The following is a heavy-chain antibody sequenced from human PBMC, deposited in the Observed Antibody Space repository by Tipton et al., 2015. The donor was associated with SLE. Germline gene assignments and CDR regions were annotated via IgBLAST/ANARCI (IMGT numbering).Heavy chain of an antibody. Sequence: TLSLTCTVSGGSISSSSYYWGWIRQPPGKGLEWIGSIYYSGSTYYNPSLKSRVTISVDTSKNQFSLKLSSVTAADTAVYYRARLGEWGVGMDVWGQGTTVTVSS. CDR3: ARLGEWGVGMDV. CDR2: IYYSGST. CDR1: GGSISSSSYY. J-gene: IGHJ6*02. V-gene: IGHV4-39*07. D-gene: IGHD3-16*01.